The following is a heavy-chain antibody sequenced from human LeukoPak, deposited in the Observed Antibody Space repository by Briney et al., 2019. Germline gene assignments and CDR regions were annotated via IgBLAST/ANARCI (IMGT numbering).Heavy chain of an antibody. J-gene: IGHJ4*02. CDR3: ASLGGQYSSSWYQFDY. V-gene: IGHV3-30*03. CDR1: SFVFNNAF. Sequence: PGGSLRLSCVAPSFVFNNAFMNWVRQRPGKGLEWVAVISYDGSNKYYADSVKGRFTISRDNSKNTLYLQMNSLRAEDTAVYYCASLGGQYSSSWYQFDYWGQGTLVTVSS. D-gene: IGHD6-13*01. CDR2: ISYDGSNK.